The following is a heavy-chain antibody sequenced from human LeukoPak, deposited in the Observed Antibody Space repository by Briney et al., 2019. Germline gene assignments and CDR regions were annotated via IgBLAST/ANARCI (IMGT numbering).Heavy chain of an antibody. J-gene: IGHJ2*01. D-gene: IGHD1-14*01. CDR1: GYRFTSYW. CDR3: ARRKDWYFDL. CDR2: IYPGDSNT. Sequence: GGSLKISCQGSGYRFTSYWIGWVRQVPGQGLEWLGIIYPGDSNTRYSPSLQGQVTISADDSINTAYLQWRSLTASDTAIYYCARRKDWYFDLWGPGTLVTVSS. V-gene: IGHV5-51*01.